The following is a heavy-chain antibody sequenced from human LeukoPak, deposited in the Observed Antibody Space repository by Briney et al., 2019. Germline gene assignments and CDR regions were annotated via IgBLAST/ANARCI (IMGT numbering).Heavy chain of an antibody. V-gene: IGHV3-53*01. CDR1: GFTVSSNY. Sequence: GGSLRLSCAASGFTVSSNYMSWVRQAPGKGLEWVSVIYSGGSTYYADSVEGRFTISRDNSKNTLYLQMNSLRAEDTAVYYCARDPAYGYFDYWGQGTLVTVSS. CDR3: ARDPAYGYFDY. J-gene: IGHJ4*02. CDR2: IYSGGST. D-gene: IGHD3-10*01.